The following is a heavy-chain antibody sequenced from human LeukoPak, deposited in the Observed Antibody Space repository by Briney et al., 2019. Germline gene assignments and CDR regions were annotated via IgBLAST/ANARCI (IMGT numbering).Heavy chain of an antibody. V-gene: IGHV3-7*01. J-gene: IGHJ4*02. Sequence: GGSLRLSCAASGFTFSSYWMRWVRQPPGKGLEWVANIKQDGGEKYYVDSVKGRFTISRDNAKNSLFLQMNSLRAEDTAVYYCTRLGGSYYTYWGQGTLVTVSS. CDR3: TRLGGSYYTY. D-gene: IGHD1-26*01. CDR2: IKQDGGEK. CDR1: GFTFSSYW.